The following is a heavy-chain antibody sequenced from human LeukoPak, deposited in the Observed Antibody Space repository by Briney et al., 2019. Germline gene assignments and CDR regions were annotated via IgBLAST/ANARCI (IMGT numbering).Heavy chain of an antibody. D-gene: IGHD3-9*01. J-gene: IGHJ3*01. CDR1: GFSLEDYA. V-gene: IGHV3-9*01. CDR2: ISWDSGNQ. Sequence: GGSLRLSCVGSGFSLEDYAMHWVRQVPGKGLEWVSSISWDSGNQAYTDSMQGRFTISRDNGKNSLYLQMNSLRPEDTAFYYCVKDMGFDLLKDAFHVWGQGTLVTVSS. CDR3: VKDMGFDLLKDAFHV.